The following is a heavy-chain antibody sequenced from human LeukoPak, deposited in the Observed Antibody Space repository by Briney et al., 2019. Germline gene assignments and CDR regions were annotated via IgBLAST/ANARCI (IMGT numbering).Heavy chain of an antibody. D-gene: IGHD2-15*01. CDR3: VRYCNGGSCYRDAFDI. CDR1: GFTFSSYG. J-gene: IGHJ3*02. Sequence: GGSPRLSCAASGFTFSSYGMYWVRQAPGKGLEWVALIWYDGNNKYYADSVKGRFTISRDNSKNTLYLQMNSLRAEDTAVYYCVRYCNGGSCYRDAFDIWGQGTMVTVSS. V-gene: IGHV3-33*01. CDR2: IWYDGNNK.